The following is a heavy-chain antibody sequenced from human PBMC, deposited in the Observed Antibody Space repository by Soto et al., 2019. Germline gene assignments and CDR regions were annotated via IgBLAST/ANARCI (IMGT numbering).Heavy chain of an antibody. CDR2: INTAGDT. CDR1: GFTFGIYD. J-gene: IGHJ4*02. Sequence: GGSLRLSCAASGFTFGIYDMHWVRQATGKGLEWVSTINTAGDTYSPGSVKGRFTISRENAKNSLYLQMNSLRVDDTAVYFCVRGRDCGLYYFDSWGQGTLVTVSS. CDR3: VRGRDCGLYYFDS. D-gene: IGHD2-21*01. V-gene: IGHV3-13*01.